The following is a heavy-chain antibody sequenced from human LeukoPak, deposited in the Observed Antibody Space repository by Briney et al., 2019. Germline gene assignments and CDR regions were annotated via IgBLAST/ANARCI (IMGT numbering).Heavy chain of an antibody. D-gene: IGHD2-2*01. CDR1: GFTFSSYG. CDR3: ASDIVVVPAAENEGYFDY. J-gene: IGHJ4*02. CDR2: ISYDGSNK. Sequence: PGGSLRLSCAASGFTFSSYGMHWVRQAPGKGLEWVAVISYDGSNKYYADSVKGRLTISRDNPKNTLYLQMNSLRAEDTAVYYCASDIVVVPAAENEGYFDYWGQGTLVTVSS. V-gene: IGHV3-30-3*01.